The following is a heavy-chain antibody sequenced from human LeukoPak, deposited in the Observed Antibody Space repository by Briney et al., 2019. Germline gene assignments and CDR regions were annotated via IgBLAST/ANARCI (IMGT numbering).Heavy chain of an antibody. V-gene: IGHV1-2*02. CDR3: ARDCYVPAGGYYYGMDV. D-gene: IGHD2-2*01. J-gene: IGHJ6*02. CDR2: INPNSGGT. CDR1: GYTFTGFY. Sequence: ASVKVSCKASGYTFTGFYIHWVRQAPGQGLEWMGWINPNSGGTNYAQKFQGRVTMTRDTSISTAYMELSRLRSDDTAVYYCARDCYVPAGGYYYGMDVWGQGTTVTVSS.